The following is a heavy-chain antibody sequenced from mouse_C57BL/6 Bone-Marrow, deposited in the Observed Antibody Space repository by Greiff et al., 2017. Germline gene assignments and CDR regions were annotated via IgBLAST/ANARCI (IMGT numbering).Heavy chain of an antibody. D-gene: IGHD1-1*01. CDR1: GYAFSSYW. CDR3: ARLEYYGSSFYYFDY. CDR2: IYPGDGDT. J-gene: IGHJ2*01. Sequence: VQLQQSGAELVKPGASVKISCKASGYAFSSYWMNWVKQRPGKGLEWIGQIYPGDGDTNYNGKFKGKATLTADKSSSTDYMQSSSLTSEDSAVYSCARLEYYGSSFYYFDYWGQGTTLTVSS. V-gene: IGHV1-80*01.